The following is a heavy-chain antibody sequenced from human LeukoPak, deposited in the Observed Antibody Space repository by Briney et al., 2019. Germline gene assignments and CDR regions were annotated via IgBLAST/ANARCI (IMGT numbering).Heavy chain of an antibody. CDR2: IEYDENRK. V-gene: IGHV3-30*03. Sequence: GGSLRLSGAGSEFTFSSYDMHWVRQAPGKGPEWLAVIEYDENRKYYEDSVKGRFTISRDNSKNMLYLQINSLTTEDTAVYYCARGYGENSDYHLKYWGQETLVTVSS. CDR3: ARGYGENSDYHLKY. D-gene: IGHD4-11*01. J-gene: IGHJ4*02. CDR1: EFTFSSYD.